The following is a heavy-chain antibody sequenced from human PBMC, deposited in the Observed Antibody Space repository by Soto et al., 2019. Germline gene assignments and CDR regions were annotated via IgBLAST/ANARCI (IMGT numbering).Heavy chain of an antibody. D-gene: IGHD1-26*01. CDR3: ARDSFLVGARTPSFDY. CDR2: ISAYNGNT. V-gene: IGHV1-18*01. J-gene: IGHJ4*02. Sequence: QVQLVQSGAEVKKPGASVKVSCQASGYTFTSYGISWVRQAPGQGLEWMGWISAYNGNTNYAQKLQGRVTMTTVTSTSTAYMELRSLRSDDTAVYYCARDSFLVGARTPSFDYWGQGPLVTVSS. CDR1: GYTFTSYG.